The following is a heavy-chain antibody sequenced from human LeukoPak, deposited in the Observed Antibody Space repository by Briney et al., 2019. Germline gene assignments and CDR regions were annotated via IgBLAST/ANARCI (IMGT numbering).Heavy chain of an antibody. Sequence: SVKVSCKASGGTFSSYAISWVRQAPGQGLEWMGGIIPIFGTANYAQKFQGRVPITADESTSTAYMELSSLRSEDTAVYYCASRTNYYDSSGYYYVYFQHWGQGTLVTVSS. V-gene: IGHV1-69*13. J-gene: IGHJ1*01. D-gene: IGHD3-22*01. CDR1: GGTFSSYA. CDR3: ASRTNYYDSSGYYYVYFQH. CDR2: IIPIFGTA.